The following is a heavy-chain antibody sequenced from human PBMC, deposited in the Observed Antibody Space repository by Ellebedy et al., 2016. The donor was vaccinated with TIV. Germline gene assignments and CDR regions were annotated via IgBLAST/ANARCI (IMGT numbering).Heavy chain of an antibody. CDR1: GGSISNYY. J-gene: IGHJ4*02. CDR2: IYYSGST. Sequence: SETLSLTCTVSGGSISNYYWSWIRQPPGRGLECIGYIYYSGSTNYNPSLKSRVTISVDTSKNQFSLKLSSVTAADTAVYHCARVEEVTMIVDYWGQGTLVIVSS. D-gene: IGHD3-22*01. V-gene: IGHV4-59*01. CDR3: ARVEEVTMIVDY.